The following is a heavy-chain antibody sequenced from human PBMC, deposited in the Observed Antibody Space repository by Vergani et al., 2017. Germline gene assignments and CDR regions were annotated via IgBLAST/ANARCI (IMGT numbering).Heavy chain of an antibody. J-gene: IGHJ4*02. CDR2: IYYSGST. V-gene: IGHV4-39*01. CDR1: GGSISSSSYY. D-gene: IGHD2-2*01. CDR3: ARQEYCSSTSCYAVDY. Sequence: QVQLQESGPGLVKPSETLSLTCTVSGGSISSSSYYWGWIRQPPGKGLEWIGSIYYSGSTYYNPSLKSRVTISVDTSKNQFSLKLSSVTAADTAVYYCARQEYCSSTSCYAVDYWGQGTLVTVSS.